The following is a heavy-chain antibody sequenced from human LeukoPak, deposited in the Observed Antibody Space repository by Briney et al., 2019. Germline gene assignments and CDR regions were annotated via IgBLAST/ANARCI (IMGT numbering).Heavy chain of an antibody. V-gene: IGHV3-49*03. CDR3: TRELYSYGFGYYYGMDV. CDR1: GFTFGDYA. Sequence: GGSLRLSCTASGFTFGDYAMSWFRQAPGKGLEWVGFIRSKAYGGTTEYAASVKGRFTISRDDSKSIAYLQMNSLKTEGTAVYYCTRELYSYGFGYYYGMDVWGQGTTVTVSS. CDR2: IRSKAYGGTT. J-gene: IGHJ6*02. D-gene: IGHD5-18*01.